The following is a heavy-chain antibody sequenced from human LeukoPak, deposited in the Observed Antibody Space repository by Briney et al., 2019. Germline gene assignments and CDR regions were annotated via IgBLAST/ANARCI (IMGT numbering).Heavy chain of an antibody. CDR1: GGSINSSSYY. CDR3: ARTQLGWFGELSPFDY. D-gene: IGHD3-10*01. CDR2: IYHSGST. J-gene: IGHJ4*02. V-gene: IGHV4-39*07. Sequence: ASETPSLTCTVSGGSINSSSYYWGWIRQPPGKGLEWIGSIYHSGSTNYNPSPKSRVTISVDTSKNQFSLKLSSVTAADTAVYYCARTQLGWFGELSPFDYWGQGTLVTVSS.